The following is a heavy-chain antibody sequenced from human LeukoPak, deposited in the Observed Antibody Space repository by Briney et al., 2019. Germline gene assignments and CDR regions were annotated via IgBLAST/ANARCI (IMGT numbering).Heavy chain of an antibody. CDR3: TKDTYGYEDY. Sequence: SGGSLRLSCAASGFTFSAYWMHWVRQAPGEGLMWVSRINPDGSTTNYADSVKGRFTISRDNAKNTLNLQMNSLRAEDTAVYLCTKDTYGYEDYWGQGTLVTVSS. CDR2: INPDGSTT. D-gene: IGHD3-3*01. J-gene: IGHJ4*02. V-gene: IGHV3-74*01. CDR1: GFTFSAYW.